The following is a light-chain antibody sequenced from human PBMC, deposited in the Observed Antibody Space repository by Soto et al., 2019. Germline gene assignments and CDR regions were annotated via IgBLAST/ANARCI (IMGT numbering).Light chain of an antibody. Sequence: QSALTQPASVSGSPGQSITISCTGTSSDVGGYNYVSWYQHHPGKAPRLMIYASSNRPSGVSHRFSGSRSGNTASLTISGLQAEDEADYYCSSYTSGSTLYVFGTGTKVIVL. V-gene: IGLV2-14*01. J-gene: IGLJ1*01. CDR1: SSDVGGYNY. CDR2: ASS. CDR3: SSYTSGSTLYV.